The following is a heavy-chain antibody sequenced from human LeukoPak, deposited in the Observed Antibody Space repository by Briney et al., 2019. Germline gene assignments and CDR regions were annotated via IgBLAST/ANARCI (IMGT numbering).Heavy chain of an antibody. CDR1: GGSISSSSYY. D-gene: IGHD5-12*01. CDR3: ARHSRSGSGGYEHAFDI. CDR2: IYSGGST. V-gene: IGHV4-39*01. Sequence: PAETLTLTCTVSGGSISSSSYYWDWIRQSPGKGLEWIGNIYSGGSTYYTPSLKSRVTISVDTSKNQFSLKLSSVTAADTAIYFCARHSRSGSGGYEHAFDIWGQGTMVSVCS. J-gene: IGHJ3*02.